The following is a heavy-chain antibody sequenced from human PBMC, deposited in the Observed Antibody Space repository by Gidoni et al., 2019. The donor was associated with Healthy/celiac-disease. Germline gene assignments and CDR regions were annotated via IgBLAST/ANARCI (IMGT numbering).Heavy chain of an antibody. CDR1: GGTFSSYA. D-gene: IGHD2-2*01. Sequence: QVQLVQSGAEVKKPGSSVKVSCKASGGTFSSYAISWVRQAPGQGLAWMGGIIPIFGTANYVQKFQGRVTITADESTSTAYMELSSLRSEDTAVYYCAREEAVVVPTEYYYYGMDVWGQGTTVTVSS. J-gene: IGHJ6*02. V-gene: IGHV1-69*01. CDR2: IIPIFGTA. CDR3: AREEAVVVPTEYYYYGMDV.